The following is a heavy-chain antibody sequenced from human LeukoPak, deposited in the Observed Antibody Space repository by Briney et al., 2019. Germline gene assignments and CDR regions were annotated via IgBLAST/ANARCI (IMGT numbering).Heavy chain of an antibody. CDR1: GFTFSSYA. J-gene: IGHJ4*02. V-gene: IGHV3-23*01. D-gene: IGHD6-13*01. CDR3: AKGNWPTLGAAAGLDY. Sequence: GGSLRLSCAASGFTFSSYAMSWVRQAPGKGLEWVSAISGSGGSTYYADSVKGRFTISRDNSKNTLYLQMNSLRAEDTAVYYCAKGNWPTLGAAAGLDYWGQGTLVTVSS. CDR2: ISGSGGST.